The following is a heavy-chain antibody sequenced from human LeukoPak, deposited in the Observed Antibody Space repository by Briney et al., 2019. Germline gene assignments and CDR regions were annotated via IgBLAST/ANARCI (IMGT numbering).Heavy chain of an antibody. D-gene: IGHD4-11*01. CDR3: ARGRVSSNTWYSTYYYYFYMDV. CDR2: IDHTGIT. CDR1: DDSITIYY. V-gene: IGHV4-59*01. J-gene: IGHJ6*03. Sequence: SETLSLTCTVSDDSITIYYWTWIRQPPGKGLEWIGYIDHTGITNYNPSLNSRVTSSRDTSKNHFSLELSSATAADTAVYFCARGRVSSNTWYSTYYYYFYMDVWGKGTTVTVSS.